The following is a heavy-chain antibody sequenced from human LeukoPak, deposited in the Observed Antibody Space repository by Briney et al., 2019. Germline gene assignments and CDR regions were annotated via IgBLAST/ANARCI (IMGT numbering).Heavy chain of an antibody. CDR3: ARQGGLSSRKYYFDY. D-gene: IGHD2-2*01. Sequence: SETLSLTCTVSGGSISSSSYYWGWIRQPPGKGLEWIGSIYYSGSTYYNPSLKSRVTISVDTSKNQFSLKLSSVTAADTAVYYCARQGGLSSRKYYFDYWGQGTLVTVSS. CDR1: GGSISSSSYY. J-gene: IGHJ4*02. CDR2: IYYSGST. V-gene: IGHV4-39*01.